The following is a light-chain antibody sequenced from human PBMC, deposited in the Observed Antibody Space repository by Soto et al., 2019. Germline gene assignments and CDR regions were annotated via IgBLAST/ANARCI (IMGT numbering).Light chain of an antibody. Sequence: EIVWTQSPTTLTLSPGERATLSCRASQSVTNSLAWYQQKPGQAPRLLVYDASNRATGIPTRFSGSGSGTDFTLTISRLEPEDFALYYCQQYGSSFWTFGQGTKVDIK. CDR3: QQYGSSFWT. CDR2: DAS. J-gene: IGKJ1*01. V-gene: IGKV3-11*01. CDR1: QSVTNS.